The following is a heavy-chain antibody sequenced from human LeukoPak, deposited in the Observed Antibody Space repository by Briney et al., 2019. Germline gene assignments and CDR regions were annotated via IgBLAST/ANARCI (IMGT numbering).Heavy chain of an antibody. CDR2: IKQDGSEK. CDR3: ARRGGGSSRRSPIDY. V-gene: IGHV3-7*01. D-gene: IGHD6-6*01. J-gene: IGHJ4*02. Sequence: GGSLRLSCAVSGFSVSGYWMTWVRQAPGKGLEWVANIKQDGSEKNYVDSVKGRFTISRDNAENSLFLQMNGLRAEDTAVYYCARRGGGSSRRSPIDYWGQGTLVTVSS. CDR1: GFSVSGYW.